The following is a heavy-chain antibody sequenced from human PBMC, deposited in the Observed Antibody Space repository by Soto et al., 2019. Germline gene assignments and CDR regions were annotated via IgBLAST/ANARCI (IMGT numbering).Heavy chain of an antibody. CDR1: GFTFSNYG. D-gene: IGHD3-22*01. CDR3: AKRGIYDSRGYYPFEC. CDR2: ISYSGDST. V-gene: IGHV3-23*01. Sequence: EVQLLESGGGLVQPGGSLRLSCAASGFTFSNYGMSWVRQAPGKGLEWLSAISYSGDSTYYADSVKGRFTISRDNSKDTLYLQMASLRAEDTAVYYCAKRGIYDSRGYYPFECWGQGTLVTVSS. J-gene: IGHJ4*02.